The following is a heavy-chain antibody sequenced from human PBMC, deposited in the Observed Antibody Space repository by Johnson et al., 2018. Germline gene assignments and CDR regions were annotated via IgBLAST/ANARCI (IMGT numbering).Heavy chain of an antibody. D-gene: IGHD6-19*01. CDR1: GFNFGDYA. Sequence: VQLVESGGGLVKPGRSLRLSCTASGFNFGDYAMSWFRQAPGKGLEWVSFIRSKPYGGTRAYAASVEGRFTFSRDDSKSIAYLQMNSLKIEDTAVYYCSRNIRSDWHDVFDLWGQGTMVTVSS. J-gene: IGHJ3*01. CDR3: SRNIRSDWHDVFDL. CDR2: IRSKPYGGTR. V-gene: IGHV3-49*05.